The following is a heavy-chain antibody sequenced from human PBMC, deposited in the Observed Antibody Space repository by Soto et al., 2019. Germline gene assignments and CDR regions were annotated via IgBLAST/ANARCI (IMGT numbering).Heavy chain of an antibody. V-gene: IGHV1-69*13. Sequence: SVKVSCKASGGTFSNYAISWVRQAPGQGLEWMGGIIPIFGTANYAQKLQDRVTITADESTSTAYMELSSLRSDDTAVYYCARSRSAGYVYFDSWGQGTLVTVSS. CDR3: ARSRSAGYVYFDS. CDR2: IIPIFGTA. D-gene: IGHD3-10*02. J-gene: IGHJ4*02. CDR1: GGTFSNYA.